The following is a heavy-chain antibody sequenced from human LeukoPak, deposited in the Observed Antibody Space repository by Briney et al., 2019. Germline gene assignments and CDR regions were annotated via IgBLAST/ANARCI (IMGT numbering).Heavy chain of an antibody. Sequence: ASVKVSCKASGYTFTGYYMHWVRQAPGQGLEWMGWINPNSGGTNYAQKFQGRVTMTRDTSISTAYMELSRLRSDDTAVYYCARGDYGGNPISHYWGQGTLVTVSS. V-gene: IGHV1-2*02. J-gene: IGHJ4*02. CDR2: INPNSGGT. CDR3: ARGDYGGNPISHY. D-gene: IGHD4-23*01. CDR1: GYTFTGYY.